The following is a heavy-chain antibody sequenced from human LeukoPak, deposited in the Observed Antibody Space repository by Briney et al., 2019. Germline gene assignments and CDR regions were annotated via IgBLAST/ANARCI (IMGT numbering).Heavy chain of an antibody. V-gene: IGHV3-48*03. Sequence: GGSLRLSCAASGFTFSSYELNWVRQAPGKGLEWVSYISSSGSTIYYADSVKGRFTISRDNAKNSLYLQMNSLRAEDTAVYYCAELGIMIGGVWGKGTTVTISS. CDR1: GFTFSSYE. D-gene: IGHD3-16*01. CDR2: ISSSGSTI. J-gene: IGHJ6*04. CDR3: AELGIMIGGV.